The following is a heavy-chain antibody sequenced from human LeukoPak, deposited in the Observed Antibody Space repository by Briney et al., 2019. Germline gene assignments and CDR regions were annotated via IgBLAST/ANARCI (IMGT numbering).Heavy chain of an antibody. J-gene: IGHJ5*02. CDR3: ARGVNWIDP. CDR2: INHSGST. Sequence: SETLSLTCAVYGGSFSGYYWSWIRQPPGKGLEWIGEINHSGSTNYNPSLKSRVTISVDTPKNRFSLKLSSVTAADTAVYYCARGVNWIDPWGQGTLVTVSS. CDR1: GGSFSGYY. V-gene: IGHV4-34*01.